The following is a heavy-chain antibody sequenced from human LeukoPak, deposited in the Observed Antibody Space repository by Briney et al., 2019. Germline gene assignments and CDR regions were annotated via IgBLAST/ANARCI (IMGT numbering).Heavy chain of an antibody. J-gene: IGHJ4*02. CDR2: ISSDGSNK. D-gene: IGHD6-6*01. CDR3: DPHDSASQF. Sequence: GGSLRLSCAASGFTFSIYAMPWVRQAPGKGLEWVAFISSDGSNKYYADSVKGRFTISRDNSKNTLYLQMNGLRDEDTAVYYCDPHDSASQFWGQGTLVTVSS. CDR1: GFTFSIYA. V-gene: IGHV3-30-3*01.